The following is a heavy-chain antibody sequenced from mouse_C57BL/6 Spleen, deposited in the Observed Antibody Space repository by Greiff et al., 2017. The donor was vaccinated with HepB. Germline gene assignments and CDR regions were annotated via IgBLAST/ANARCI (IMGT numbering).Heavy chain of an antibody. CDR3: ARIPSYDYEAWFAY. D-gene: IGHD2-4*01. CDR2: IWWDDDK. J-gene: IGHJ3*01. CDR1: GFSLSTFGMG. V-gene: IGHV8-8*01. Sequence: LKESGPGILQPSQTLSLTCSFSGFSLSTFGMGVGWIRQPSGKGLEWLAHIWWDDDKYYNPALKSRLTISKDTSKNQVFLKIANVDTADTATYYCARIPSYDYEAWFAYWGQGTLVTVSA.